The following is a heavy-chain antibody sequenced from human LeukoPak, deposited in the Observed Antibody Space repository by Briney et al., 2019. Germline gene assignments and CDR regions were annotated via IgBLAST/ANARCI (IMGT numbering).Heavy chain of an antibody. Sequence: ASVKVSCKASGYTFTGYYMHWVRQAPGQGLEWMGWINPNSGGTNYAQKFQGRVTMTRDTSISTAYMELSRLRSDDTAVYYCARDPSDIVVVPAAIGVGFEYWGQGTLVTVSS. CDR3: ARDPSDIVVVPAAIGVGFEY. J-gene: IGHJ4*02. CDR1: GYTFTGYY. V-gene: IGHV1-2*02. D-gene: IGHD2-2*01. CDR2: INPNSGGT.